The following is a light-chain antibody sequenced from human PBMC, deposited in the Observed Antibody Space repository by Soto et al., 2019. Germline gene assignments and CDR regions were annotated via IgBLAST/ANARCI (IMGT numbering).Light chain of an antibody. Sequence: QSVLTQPPSASGSPGQSVTISCTGTSSDAAFYKYVSWYQQHPGKVPKLILFEVSRRPSGVPDRFSGSKSASTASLTVSGLRPDDEANYYCSSYVGANWVFGGGTKLTVL. CDR1: SSDAAFYKY. CDR3: SSYVGANWV. J-gene: IGLJ3*02. V-gene: IGLV2-8*01. CDR2: EVS.